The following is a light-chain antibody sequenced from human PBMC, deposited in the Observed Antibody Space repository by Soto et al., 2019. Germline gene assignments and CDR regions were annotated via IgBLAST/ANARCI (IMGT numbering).Light chain of an antibody. CDR2: GNS. CDR1: SSNIGAGYD. V-gene: IGLV1-40*01. Sequence: QSVLTQPPSVSGAPGQRVTISCTGSSSNIGAGYDVQWYKQLPGTAPKVLIYGNSNRPSGVPDRISGSKSGTSASLAITGLQAEDEADYYCQSYDSSLSGLWVFGGGTQLTVL. J-gene: IGLJ3*02. CDR3: QSYDSSLSGLWV.